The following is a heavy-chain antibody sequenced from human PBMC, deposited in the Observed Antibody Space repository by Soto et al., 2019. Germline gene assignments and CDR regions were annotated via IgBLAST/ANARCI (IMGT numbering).Heavy chain of an antibody. D-gene: IGHD2-21*02. CDR3: ATLGLQQAF. Sequence: LRLSCAASGFTFNTWMHWVRQAPGEGLVWVSSIDSDGSITSYADSVKGRFTISRDNAKNTLYLQMNSLRAEDTAVYYCATLGLQQAFWGQGTLVTVSS. CDR2: IDSDGSIT. J-gene: IGHJ4*02. CDR1: GFTFNTW. V-gene: IGHV3-74*01.